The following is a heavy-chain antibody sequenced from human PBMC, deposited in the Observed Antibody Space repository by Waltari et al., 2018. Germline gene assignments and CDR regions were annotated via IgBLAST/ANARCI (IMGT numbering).Heavy chain of an antibody. CDR2: VYVTGNT. J-gene: IGHJ3*01. D-gene: IGHD2-15*01. CDR1: GFTVNSKY. V-gene: IGHV3-53*03. CDR3: ARRLVVAGTLDVFDL. Sequence: EVQLVESGGDLIQPGGSLRLYCAASGFTVNSKYLNWVRHSPGKGLEWVSVVYVTGNTDYADSVKGRFTTSRDNSKNTVYLQMDNLRVEDTAMYYCARRLVVAGTLDVFDLWGQGTRVIVSS.